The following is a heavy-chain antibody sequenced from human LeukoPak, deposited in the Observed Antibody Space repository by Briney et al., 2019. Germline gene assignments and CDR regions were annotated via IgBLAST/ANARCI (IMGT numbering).Heavy chain of an antibody. CDR1: GYTFSSYW. D-gene: IGHD6-13*01. J-gene: IGHJ4*02. V-gene: IGHV3-74*01. CDR2: INSDGSST. CDR3: ARDSHSSSWTSLFGY. Sequence: GGSLRLSCAASGYTFSSYWMHWVRQAPGKGLVWVSRINSDGSSTSYADSVKGRFTISRDNAKNTLYLQMNSLRAEDTAVYYCARDSHSSSWTSLFGYWGQGTLVTVSS.